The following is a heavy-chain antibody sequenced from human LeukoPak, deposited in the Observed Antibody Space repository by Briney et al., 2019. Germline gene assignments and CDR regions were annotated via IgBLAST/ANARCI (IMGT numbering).Heavy chain of an antibody. J-gene: IGHJ6*04. CDR2: IKQDGSEK. V-gene: IGHV3-7*03. Sequence: QPGGSLRLSCAASGFTFSSYSMNWVRQAPGKGLEWVANIKQDGSEKYYVDSVKGRFTISRDNAKNSLYLQMNSLRAEDTAVYYCARGFYGMDVWGKGTTVTVSS. CDR1: GFTFSSYS. CDR3: ARGFYGMDV.